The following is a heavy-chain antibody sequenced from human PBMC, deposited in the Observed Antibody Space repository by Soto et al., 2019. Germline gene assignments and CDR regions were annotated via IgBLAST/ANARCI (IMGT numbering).Heavy chain of an antibody. CDR2: ISSISSTI. V-gene: IGHV3-48*02. Sequence: GGSLRLSCAASGFTFGSYSMNWVRQAPGKGLEWVSYISSISSTIYYADSVKGRFTISRDNAKNSLYLQMNSLRDEDTAVYYCARCFGDYVRLHFDYWGQGTLVTVSS. CDR3: ARCFGDYVRLHFDY. CDR1: GFTFGSYS. D-gene: IGHD4-17*01. J-gene: IGHJ4*02.